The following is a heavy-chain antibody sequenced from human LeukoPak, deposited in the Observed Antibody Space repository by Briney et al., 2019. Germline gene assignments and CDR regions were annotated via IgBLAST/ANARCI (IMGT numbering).Heavy chain of an antibody. Sequence: SETLSLTCTVSGGSISSGRYYWSWIRQHPGKGLEWIGYIYYSGSTYYNPSLKSRVTISVDTSKNQFSLKLSSVTAADTAVYYCARAGTGVVAANDYGAFEIWGQRTKVTVSS. V-gene: IGHV4-31*03. D-gene: IGHD2-15*01. CDR1: GGSISSGRYY. J-gene: IGHJ3*02. CDR2: IYYSGST. CDR3: ARAGTGVVAANDYGAFEI.